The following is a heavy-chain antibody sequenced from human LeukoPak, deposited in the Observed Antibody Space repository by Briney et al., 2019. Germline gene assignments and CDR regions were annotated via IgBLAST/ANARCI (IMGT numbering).Heavy chain of an antibody. CDR3: ARDPSGDTSEFDF. V-gene: IGHV1-18*01. Sequence: ASVKVSCKASGYTFSSFGISWVRQAPGQGLEWMGWISAYNGYTNYAPDFQGRVTMTTDTSASTAYMEPRSLRSDDTAVYYCARDPSGDTSEFDFWGQGTLVTVSS. J-gene: IGHJ4*02. CDR1: GYTFSSFG. CDR2: ISAYNGYT. D-gene: IGHD3-22*01.